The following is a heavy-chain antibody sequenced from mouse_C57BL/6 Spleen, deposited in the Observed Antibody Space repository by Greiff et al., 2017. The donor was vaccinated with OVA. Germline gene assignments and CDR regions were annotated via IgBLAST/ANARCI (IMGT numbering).Heavy chain of an antibody. Sequence: VQLQHSFSSLFLPSPPPPSSCPHPGFNIKDYYMHWVKQRPEQGLEWIGRIDPEDGDTEYAPKFQGKATMTADTSSPTAYLQLSSLTSEDTAVYCCTTRPYSNYFDYWGQGTTLTVSS. V-gene: IGHV14-1*01. CDR1: GFNIKDYY. CDR2: IDPEDGDT. J-gene: IGHJ2*01. D-gene: IGHD2-5*01. CDR3: TTRPYSNYFDY.